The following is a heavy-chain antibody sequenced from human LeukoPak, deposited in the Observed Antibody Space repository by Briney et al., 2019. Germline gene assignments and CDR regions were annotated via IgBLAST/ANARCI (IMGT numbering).Heavy chain of an antibody. D-gene: IGHD5-24*01. CDR3: ARVTRADGYILY. CDR1: GRNFDDYG. CDR2: ISSSSSYI. V-gene: IGHV3-21*01. J-gene: IGHJ4*02. Sequence: PGGSLRLSCVDSGRNFDDYGMFWVRQSPGKGLEWVSSISSSSSYIYYEDSVKGRLTISRDNAKNSLYLQMNSLRAEDTAVYYCARVTRADGYILYWGQGTLVTVSS.